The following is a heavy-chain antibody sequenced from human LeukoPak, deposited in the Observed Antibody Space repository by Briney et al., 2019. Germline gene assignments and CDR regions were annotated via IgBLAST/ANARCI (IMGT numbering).Heavy chain of an antibody. CDR2: IYYSGRT. Sequence: SETLSLTCTVSGGSISSSIYYWGWIRQPPGKGLEWLGSIYYSGRTYHNPSLKSRVTISVDTSKNQFSLKLRSVTAADTAVYYCARHRSAVEMATTLFGYWGQGTLVTVSS. V-gene: IGHV4-39*01. D-gene: IGHD5-24*01. CDR1: GGSISSSIYY. CDR3: ARHRSAVEMATTLFGY. J-gene: IGHJ4*02.